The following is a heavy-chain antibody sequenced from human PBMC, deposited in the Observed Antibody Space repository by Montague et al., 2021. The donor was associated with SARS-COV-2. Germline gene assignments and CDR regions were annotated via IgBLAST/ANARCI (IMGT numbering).Heavy chain of an antibody. CDR3: ARQENSSGWFKPDAFDI. CDR2: IYYSGST. CDR1: GGSISSYY. Sequence: SETLSLTCTVSGGSISSYYWGWIRQPPGKWLEWIGRIYYSGSTYYNPSLKGRVTISVDTSKNQFSMKLSSVTAADTAVYYCARQENSSGWFKPDAFDIWGQGTMVTVSS. V-gene: IGHV4-39*01. J-gene: IGHJ3*02. D-gene: IGHD6-19*01.